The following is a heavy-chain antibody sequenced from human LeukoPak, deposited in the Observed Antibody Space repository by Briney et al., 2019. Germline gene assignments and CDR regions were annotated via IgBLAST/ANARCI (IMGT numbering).Heavy chain of an antibody. CDR1: GGSVSSYY. Sequence: SETLSLTCTVSGGSVSSYYWSWIRQPPGKGLEWIGYIYYSGSTSYNPSLKSRVTISVDTSNNQFSLKLSSVTAADTAVYYCARDTSGYRRGSFDYWGQGTLVTVSS. CDR2: IYYSGST. J-gene: IGHJ4*02. V-gene: IGHV4-59*02. D-gene: IGHD3-22*01. CDR3: ARDTSGYRRGSFDY.